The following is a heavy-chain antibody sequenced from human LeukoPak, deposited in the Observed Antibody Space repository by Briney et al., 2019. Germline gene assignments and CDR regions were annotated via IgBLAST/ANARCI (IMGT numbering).Heavy chain of an antibody. Sequence: GGSLRLSCAASGFTFSSYEMNWVRQAPGKGLEWVSYISSSGSTIYYADSVKGRFTISRDNAKNSLYLQMNSLRAEDTAVYYCARCPVLGMATIRENDFDYWGQGTLVTVSS. CDR2: ISSSGSTI. CDR3: ARCPVLGMATIRENDFDY. CDR1: GFTFSSYE. J-gene: IGHJ4*02. D-gene: IGHD5-24*01. V-gene: IGHV3-48*03.